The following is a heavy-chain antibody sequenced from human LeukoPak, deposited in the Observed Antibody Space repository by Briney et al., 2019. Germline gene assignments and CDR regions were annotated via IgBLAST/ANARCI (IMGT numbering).Heavy chain of an antibody. Sequence: GGSLRLSCAASGFTFSTYDMHWVRQVTGKGLEWVSAISGSGGDSYYAASVKGRFTISRDNSKNTLYLQMNSLRVEDTAVYYCAKVSGRILIWPQPFGDGMDVWGQGTTVTVSS. V-gene: IGHV3-23*01. CDR3: AKVSGRILIWPQPFGDGMDV. CDR2: ISGSGGDS. CDR1: GFTFSTYD. J-gene: IGHJ6*02. D-gene: IGHD3-10*01.